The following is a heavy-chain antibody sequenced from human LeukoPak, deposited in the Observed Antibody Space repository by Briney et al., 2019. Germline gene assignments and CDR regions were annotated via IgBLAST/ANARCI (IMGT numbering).Heavy chain of an antibody. J-gene: IGHJ4*02. CDR3: ARWRIVGATHFDY. Sequence: SVKVYCKASGGTFSSYAISWVRQAPGQGLEWMGRIIPILGIANYAQKFQGRVTITADKSTSTAYMELSSLRSEDTAVYYCARWRIVGATHFDYWGQGTLVTVSS. V-gene: IGHV1-69*04. CDR1: GGTFSSYA. CDR2: IIPILGIA. D-gene: IGHD1-26*01.